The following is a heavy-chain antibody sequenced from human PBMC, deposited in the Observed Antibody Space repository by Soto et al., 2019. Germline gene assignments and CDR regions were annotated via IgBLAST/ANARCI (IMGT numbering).Heavy chain of an antibody. V-gene: IGHV2-5*02. J-gene: IGHJ5*02. Sequence: QITLKESGPTLVKPTETLTLTCTFSGFSLTTSGVGVGWIRQPPGKALEWLALIYWDDDERYSPSLKSRLTINKDTTENQVVLTMTNMDQIDTATYFCAHRLVSGDGWFDPWGQGTLVTVSS. CDR2: IYWDDDE. CDR3: AHRLVSGDGWFDP. CDR1: GFSLTTSGVG. D-gene: IGHD1-26*01.